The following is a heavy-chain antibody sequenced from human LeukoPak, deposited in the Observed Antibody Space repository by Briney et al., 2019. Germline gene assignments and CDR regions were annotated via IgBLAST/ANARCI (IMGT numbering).Heavy chain of an antibody. CDR1: GFTFGSYA. Sequence: GGSLRLSCAASGFTFGSYAMSWVRQAPGKGLEWVSTIGGGESTYYADSAKGRFTNSRDNSKNTVYLQMNSLRAEDTAVYYCAKVLSGSQDYWGQGTLVTVFS. D-gene: IGHD1-26*01. J-gene: IGHJ4*02. CDR3: AKVLSGSQDY. V-gene: IGHV3-23*01. CDR2: IGGGEST.